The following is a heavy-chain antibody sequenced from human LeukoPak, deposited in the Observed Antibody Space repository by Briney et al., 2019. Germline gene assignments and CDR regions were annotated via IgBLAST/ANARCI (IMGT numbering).Heavy chain of an antibody. J-gene: IGHJ4*02. CDR3: ARGMGSGWYYFDY. Sequence: GGSLRLSCAASGFTFTSYGMHWVRQAPGKGLEWVAIISYDGSSKFSADSVKGRFTISRDNSKNTLYLDMNSLRAEDSAVYYCARGMGSGWYYFDYWGQGTLVTVSS. CDR1: GFTFTSYG. D-gene: IGHD6-19*01. CDR2: ISYDGSSK. V-gene: IGHV3-30*03.